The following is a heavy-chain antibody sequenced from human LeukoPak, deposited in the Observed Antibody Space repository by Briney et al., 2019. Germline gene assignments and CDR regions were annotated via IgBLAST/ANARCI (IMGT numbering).Heavy chain of an antibody. CDR1: GYTFTSYG. D-gene: IGHD5-18*01. V-gene: IGHV1-18*01. CDR2: ISAYNGNT. Sequence: ASVKVSCKASGYTFTSYGISWVRQAPGQGLEWMGWISAYNGNTTYAQKLQGRVTMTTDTSTSTAYMELRSLRSDDTAVYYCARDARSGYSYGYDYWGQGTLVTVSS. CDR3: ARDARSGYSYGYDY. J-gene: IGHJ4*02.